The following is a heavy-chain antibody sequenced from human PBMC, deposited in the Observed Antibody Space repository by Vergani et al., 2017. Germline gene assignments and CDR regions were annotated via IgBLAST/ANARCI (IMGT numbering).Heavy chain of an antibody. V-gene: IGHV4-39*02. CDR2: IYYSGST. CDR3: AREVAARRYYYYYMDV. D-gene: IGHD6-6*01. CDR1: GASIRSSNYY. Sequence: QLQLQESGPGLVKPSATLSLTCSVSGASIRSSNYYWGWIRQPPGKGLEWIASIYYSGSTYYNPSLKSRVTISVDTSKNQFSLKLSSVTAADTAVYYCAREVAARRYYYYYMDVWGKGTTVTVSS. J-gene: IGHJ6*03.